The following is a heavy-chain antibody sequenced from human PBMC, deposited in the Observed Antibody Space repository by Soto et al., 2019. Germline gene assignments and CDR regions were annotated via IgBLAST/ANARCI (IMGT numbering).Heavy chain of an antibody. Sequence: ASVTVSCKASGYTFTSYDINWVRQATGQGLEWMGWMNPNSGNTGYAQKFQGRVTMTRNTSISTAYMELSSLRSEDTAVYYCARGLLSGDYGFEYYFDYWGQGTLVTVSS. V-gene: IGHV1-8*01. CDR1: GYTFTSYD. J-gene: IGHJ4*02. CDR2: MNPNSGNT. D-gene: IGHD3-10*01. CDR3: ARGLLSGDYGFEYYFDY.